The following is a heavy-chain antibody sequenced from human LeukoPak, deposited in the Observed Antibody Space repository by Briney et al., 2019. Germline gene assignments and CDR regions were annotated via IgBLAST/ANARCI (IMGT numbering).Heavy chain of an antibody. Sequence: PGGSLRLSCTASGFTFGDYAMTWGRQAPGKGLEWVGFIRSKAYGGTTDYAASVKGRFTISRDDSKSIAYLEMNSLKTEDTAVYYCARDRSGYYSEYFQHWGQGTLVTVSS. J-gene: IGHJ1*01. D-gene: IGHD3-22*01. CDR1: GFTFGDYA. V-gene: IGHV3-49*04. CDR3: ARDRSGYYSEYFQH. CDR2: IRSKAYGGTT.